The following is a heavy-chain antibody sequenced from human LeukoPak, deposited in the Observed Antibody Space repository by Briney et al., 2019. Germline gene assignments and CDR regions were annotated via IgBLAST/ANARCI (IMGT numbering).Heavy chain of an antibody. J-gene: IGHJ4*02. CDR2: INPNSGGT. CDR3: ARLYNWNENCLDY. CDR1: GYTFTGYY. Sequence: GASVKVSCKASGYTFTGYYMHWVRQASGQGLEWMGWINPNSGGTNYAQKFQGRVTMTRDTSISTAYMELSRLRSDDTAMYYCARLYNWNENCLDYWGQGTLVTVSS. V-gene: IGHV1-2*02. D-gene: IGHD1-1*01.